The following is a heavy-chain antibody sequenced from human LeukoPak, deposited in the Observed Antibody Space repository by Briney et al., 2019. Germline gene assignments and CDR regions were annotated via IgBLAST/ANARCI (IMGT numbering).Heavy chain of an antibody. CDR3: TKGRD. V-gene: IGHV3-23*01. Sequence: GGSLRLSCAASGFTFSSYGMHWVRQAPGKGLEWVSGISRSGVITYYADSVKARFTISRDNSKNTLYLLMNSLRNEDTAIYYCTKGRDWGQGTLVTVSS. J-gene: IGHJ4*02. CDR1: GFTFSSYG. CDR2: ISRSGVIT.